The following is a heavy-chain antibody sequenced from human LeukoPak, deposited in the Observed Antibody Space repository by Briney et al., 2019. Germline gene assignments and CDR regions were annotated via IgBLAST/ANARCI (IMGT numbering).Heavy chain of an antibody. CDR3: AKDLYYFGSGSHDY. CDR2: ISGSADIT. J-gene: IGHJ4*02. V-gene: IGHV3-23*01. D-gene: IGHD3-10*01. Sequence: GGSLRLSCAASGFIFSSYAMSWVRQAPGKGLEWVSGISGSADITDYADSVKGRSTISRDNSKNTLYLQMNSLRAEDTAVYYCAKDLYYFGSGSHDYWGQGTLVTVSS. CDR1: GFIFSSYA.